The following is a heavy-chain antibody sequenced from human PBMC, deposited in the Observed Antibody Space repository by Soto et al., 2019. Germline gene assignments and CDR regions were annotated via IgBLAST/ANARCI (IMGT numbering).Heavy chain of an antibody. V-gene: IGHV1-69*13. CDR1: RGTFSSYA. Sequence: SVKVSCKASRGTFSSYAISWVRQAPGQGLEWMGGIIPIFGTANYAQKFQGRVTITADESTSTAYMELSSLRSEDTAVYYCARDRGAFCSSTSCYERYYYYYGMDVWGQGTTVTVSS. J-gene: IGHJ6*02. CDR3: ARDRGAFCSSTSCYERYYYYYGMDV. D-gene: IGHD2-2*01. CDR2: IIPIFGTA.